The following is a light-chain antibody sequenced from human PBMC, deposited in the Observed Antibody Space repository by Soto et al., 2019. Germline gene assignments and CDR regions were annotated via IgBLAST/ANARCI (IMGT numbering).Light chain of an antibody. J-gene: IGKJ1*01. CDR3: QQNFNTWT. Sequence: DIQMTQSPSSLSASVGDRVTITCRAGQNIGRSLNWYQQKPGKAPKRLIYAASGLQIGVPPRFSGSGSGTDFTLTISSLQSEEFATYYCQQNFNTWTFGQGTKV. CDR1: QNIGRS. V-gene: IGKV1-39*01. CDR2: AAS.